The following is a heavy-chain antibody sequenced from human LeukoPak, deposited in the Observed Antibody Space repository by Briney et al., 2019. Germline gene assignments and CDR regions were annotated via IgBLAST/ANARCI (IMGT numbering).Heavy chain of an antibody. D-gene: IGHD3-16*02. J-gene: IGHJ4*02. Sequence: PSETLSLTCVVSGDSISSYYWTWIRQPPGKGLEWIGYIYYNERTSYNPSLKSRVTISADTSKNQFSLKLTSMTAADTAVYYCASSHLRLGESSWGQGTLVTVSS. CDR1: GDSISSYY. CDR3: ASSHLRLGESS. V-gene: IGHV4-59*01. CDR2: IYYNERT.